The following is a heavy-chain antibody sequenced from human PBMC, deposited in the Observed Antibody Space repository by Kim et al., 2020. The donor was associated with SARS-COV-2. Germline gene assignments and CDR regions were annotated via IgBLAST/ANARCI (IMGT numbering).Heavy chain of an antibody. D-gene: IGHD4-17*01. V-gene: IGHV3-66*01. Sequence: YYADSVTGRFTISRDNSKNTLYLQMNSLRAEDTAVYYCARDYGDFYFDYWGQGTLVTVSS. CDR3: ARDYGDFYFDY. J-gene: IGHJ4*02.